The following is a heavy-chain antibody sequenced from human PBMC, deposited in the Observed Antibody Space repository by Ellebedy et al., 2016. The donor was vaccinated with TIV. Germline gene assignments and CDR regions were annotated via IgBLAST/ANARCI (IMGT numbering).Heavy chain of an antibody. J-gene: IGHJ3*01. V-gene: IGHV3-48*04. CDR1: GFSFSTYS. D-gene: IGHD4-17*01. CDR3: ASDGSYGDYRSPTHALTF. Sequence: GESLKISCAASGFSFSTYSMNWVRQAPGKGLEWVSYISHSSLTINYADSVKGRFTISRDNGKSSLYLQMNSLRADDTAVYFCASDGSYGDYRSPTHALTFWGQGTMVTVSP. CDR2: ISHSSLTI.